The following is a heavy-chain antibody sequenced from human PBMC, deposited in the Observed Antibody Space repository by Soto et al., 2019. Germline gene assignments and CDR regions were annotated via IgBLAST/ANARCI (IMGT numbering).Heavy chain of an antibody. V-gene: IGHV5-51*01. D-gene: IGHD6-13*01. J-gene: IGHJ6*02. CDR3: ATNQYSSSWYEFGTHYYYYYGMDV. CDR2: IYPGDSDT. Sequence: PGESLKISCKGSGYSFTSYWIGWVRQMPGKGLEWMGIIYPGDSDTRYSPSFQGQVTISADKSISTAYLQWSSLKASDTAMYYCATNQYSSSWYEFGTHYYYYYGMDVWGQGTTVTVSS. CDR1: GYSFTSYW.